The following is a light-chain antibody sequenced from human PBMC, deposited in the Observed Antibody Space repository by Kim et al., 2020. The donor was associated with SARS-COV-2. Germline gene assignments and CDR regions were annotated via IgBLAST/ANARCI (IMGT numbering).Light chain of an antibody. CDR1: QSVSSN. Sequence: PGETPPLSCRARQSVSSNLAWYQQKPGQAPRLLIYGASTRATGIPARFSGSGSGTEFTLTISSLQSEDFAVYYCQQYNNWPPVTFGQGTRLEIK. V-gene: IGKV3-15*01. J-gene: IGKJ5*01. CDR2: GAS. CDR3: QQYNNWPPVT.